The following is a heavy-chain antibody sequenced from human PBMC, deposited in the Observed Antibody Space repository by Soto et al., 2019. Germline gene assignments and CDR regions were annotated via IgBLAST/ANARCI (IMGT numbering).Heavy chain of an antibody. J-gene: IGHJ4*02. D-gene: IGHD1-26*01. V-gene: IGHV1-45*02. CDR3: ASGGAGSGPFTWELPDH. CDR2: ITPFSGDV. Sequence: QMQLVQSGAEVKKTGSTVTVSCKALGNTFTYRYLHWVRQAPGQALAWMGWITPFSGDVNYAQKFQERVTITRNRSINTAYMRMSSLRSEDTAMYYCASGGAGSGPFTWELPDHWGQGTLVTVSS. CDR1: GNTFTYRY.